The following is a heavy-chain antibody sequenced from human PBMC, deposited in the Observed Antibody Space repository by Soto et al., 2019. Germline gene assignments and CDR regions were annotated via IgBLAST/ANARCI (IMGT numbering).Heavy chain of an antibody. CDR3: ARARSTPCSGTTRGWFDH. CDR2: ISSNRTYK. J-gene: IGHJ5*02. Sequence: DVQLVESGGGLVKPGGSLRLSCAASGFTLKNYSITWVRKSPGKGLEWVSSISSNRTYKYYADSLKVRFTISRDNAKNALELQMSSLRAEDTAVYYCARARSTPCSGTTRGWFDHCGRGPLVTVAS. V-gene: IGHV3-21*06. D-gene: IGHD2-2*01. CDR1: GFTLKNYS.